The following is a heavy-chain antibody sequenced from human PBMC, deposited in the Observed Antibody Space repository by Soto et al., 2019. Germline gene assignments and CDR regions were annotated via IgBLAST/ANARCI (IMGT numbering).Heavy chain of an antibody. CDR2: INPSGGAT. CDR3: ARSHCSGGSCYLGAFDI. V-gene: IGHV1-46*01. J-gene: IGHJ3*02. Sequence: ASVKASCKAPGYTFINFFIHWVRQAPGQGLEWVGIINPSGGATTYPQKFQGRVTMTRDTSTSTVYMDVSSLRFDDTAVYYCARSHCSGGSCYLGAFDIWG. CDR1: GYTFINFF. D-gene: IGHD2-15*01.